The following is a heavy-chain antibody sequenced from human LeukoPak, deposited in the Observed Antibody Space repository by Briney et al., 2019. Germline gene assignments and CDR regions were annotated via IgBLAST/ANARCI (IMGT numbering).Heavy chain of an antibody. D-gene: IGHD3-10*01. Sequence: SETLSLTCTVSGGSISGYYWGWIRQPPGKGLEWIGSIYYSGTPYYNPSLETRLTISVDTSKSHFSLKLSSVTAADTAVYYCARRGVAAAAINFDYWGQGTLVTVSS. V-gene: IGHV4-39*02. CDR1: GGSISGYY. CDR2: IYYSGTP. CDR3: ARRGVAAAAINFDY. J-gene: IGHJ4*02.